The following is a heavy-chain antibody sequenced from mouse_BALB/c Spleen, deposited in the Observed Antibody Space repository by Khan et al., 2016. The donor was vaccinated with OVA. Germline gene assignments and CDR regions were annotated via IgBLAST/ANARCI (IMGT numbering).Heavy chain of an antibody. CDR3: ARIYGGDVEN. Sequence: EVQLQESGPGLVKPSQSLSLTCTATGYSITSDYAWYWIRQSPGNKLEWMGYISYSGNTKYNPSLKSRISITRDTSKNPFFLQLNSVTTEDTATYYCARIYGGDVENWGQGTTLTVSS. V-gene: IGHV3-2*02. D-gene: IGHD1-1*01. CDR1: GYSITSDYA. CDR2: ISYSGNT. J-gene: IGHJ2*01.